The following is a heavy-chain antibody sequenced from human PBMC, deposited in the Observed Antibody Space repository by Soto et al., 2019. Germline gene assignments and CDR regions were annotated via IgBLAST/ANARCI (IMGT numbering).Heavy chain of an antibody. CDR2: ISSSGGTR. CDR1: GFTFSSYS. Sequence: EVQLVESGGGLVQPGGSLRLSCAASGFTFSSYSMNWVRQAPGKGLEWVSYISSSGGTRYHADSVKGRFTISRDSAKKSLYLQMNSLRVEDTAVYYCARGGGYFLDAAFDIWGQGTVVTVSS. J-gene: IGHJ3*02. D-gene: IGHD3-22*01. CDR3: ARGGGYFLDAAFDI. V-gene: IGHV3-48*01.